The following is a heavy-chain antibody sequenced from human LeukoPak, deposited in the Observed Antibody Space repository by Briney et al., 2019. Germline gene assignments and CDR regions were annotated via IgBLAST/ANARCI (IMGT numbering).Heavy chain of an antibody. J-gene: IGHJ6*02. CDR1: GSTFNDHY. Sequence: PGGSLRLSCAASGSTFNDHYMSWIRQAPGKGLEWVSYISTTSRYTDYADSVKGRFTISRDNAKNSLDLQMSSLRADDTAVYYCARGHYGMDVWGQGTTVTVSS. CDR3: ARGHYGMDV. CDR2: ISTTSRYT. V-gene: IGHV3-11*06.